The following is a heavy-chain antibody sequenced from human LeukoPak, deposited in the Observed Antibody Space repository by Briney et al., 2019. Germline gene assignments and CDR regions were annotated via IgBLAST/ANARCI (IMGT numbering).Heavy chain of an antibody. CDR2: IYYSGST. V-gene: IGHV4-39*07. D-gene: IGHD6-19*01. CDR1: GGSISSSSYY. CDR3: ARDPGLGSSGWKY. Sequence: PSETLSLTCTVSGGSISSSSYYWGWIRQPPGKGLEWIGSIYYSGSTYYNPSLKSRVTISVDTSKNQFSLKLSSVTAADTAVYYCARDPGLGSSGWKYWGQGTLVTVSS. J-gene: IGHJ4*02.